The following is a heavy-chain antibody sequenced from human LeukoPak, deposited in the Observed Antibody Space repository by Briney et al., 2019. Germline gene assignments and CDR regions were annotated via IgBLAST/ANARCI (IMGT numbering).Heavy chain of an antibody. Sequence: GGSLRLSCAASGFTFSSYEMNWVRQAPGKGLEWVSYISGSGSTIYYADSVKGRFTISRDNAKNSLYLQMNSLRAEDTAVYYCARDGDYSSSGGFGDYWGQGTLVTVSS. V-gene: IGHV3-48*03. D-gene: IGHD6-13*01. CDR3: ARDGDYSSSGGFGDY. J-gene: IGHJ4*02. CDR2: ISGSGSTI. CDR1: GFTFSSYE.